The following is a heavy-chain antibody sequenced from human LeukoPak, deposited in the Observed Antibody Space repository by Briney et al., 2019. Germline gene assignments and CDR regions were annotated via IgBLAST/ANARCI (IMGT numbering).Heavy chain of an antibody. J-gene: IGHJ3*02. Sequence: GGPLRLSCAASGFTFSSYEMNWVRQAPGKGLGWVSYISSSGSIYYADSVKGRFTISRDNAKNSLYLQMNSLRAEDTAVYYCARDWRDSSGKFPNDAFDIWGQGTMVTVSS. CDR1: GFTFSSYE. D-gene: IGHD3-22*01. CDR3: ARDWRDSSGKFPNDAFDI. CDR2: ISSSGSI. V-gene: IGHV3-48*03.